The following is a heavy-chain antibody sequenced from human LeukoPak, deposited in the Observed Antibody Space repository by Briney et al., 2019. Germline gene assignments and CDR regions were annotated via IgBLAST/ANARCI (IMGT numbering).Heavy chain of an antibody. J-gene: IGHJ6*02. D-gene: IGHD3-22*01. Sequence: SETLSLTCTVSGGSINSALYYWAWIRQTPEQQLEWIGSVSHDGITKYSPSLGGRVSLSADTSKNAFFMEVHSVTAADSAMYYCARVRSDSTDYYYGMDVWGQGTTVTVSS. CDR2: VSHDGIT. CDR1: GGSINSALYY. V-gene: IGHV4-39*01. CDR3: ARVRSDSTDYYYGMDV.